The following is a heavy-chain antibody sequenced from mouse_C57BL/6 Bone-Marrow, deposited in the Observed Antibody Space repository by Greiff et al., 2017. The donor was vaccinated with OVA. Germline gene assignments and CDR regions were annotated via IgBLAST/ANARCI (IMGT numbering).Heavy chain of an antibody. Sequence: VKLQESGPELVKPGASVKISCKASGYTFTDYYINWVKQRPGQGLEWIGWIFPGSGSTYYNEKFKGKATLTVDKSSSTAYMLLSSLTSEDSAVYFCARESTTVVAYYAMDYWGQGTSVTVSS. CDR2: IFPGSGST. D-gene: IGHD1-1*01. J-gene: IGHJ4*01. V-gene: IGHV1-75*01. CDR1: GYTFTDYY. CDR3: ARESTTVVAYYAMDY.